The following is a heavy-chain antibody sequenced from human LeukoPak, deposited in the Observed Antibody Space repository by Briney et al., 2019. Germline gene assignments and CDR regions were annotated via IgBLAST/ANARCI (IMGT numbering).Heavy chain of an antibody. D-gene: IGHD3-22*01. CDR2: ISYDGSNK. CDR1: GFTFSSYG. V-gene: IGHV3-30*18. Sequence: GRSLRLSCAASGFTFSSYGMHWVRQAPGKGLEWVAVISYDGSNKYYADSVKGRFTISRDNSKNTLYLQMNSLRAEDTAVYYCAKVEGYYDSSGYSYYFDYWGQGTLVTVSS. CDR3: AKVEGYYDSSGYSYYFDY. J-gene: IGHJ4*02.